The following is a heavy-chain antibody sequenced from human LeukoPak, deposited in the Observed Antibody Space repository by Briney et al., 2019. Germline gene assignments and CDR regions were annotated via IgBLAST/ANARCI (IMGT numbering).Heavy chain of an antibody. CDR2: ISGNSDSI. Sequence: PGGSLRLSCAASGVTFNFYSMNWVRQAPGKGLEWVSSISGNSDSIYYADSVEGRFTVSRDNAKDSLFLQMNSLTAEDTAVYYCARTTDGYNFNGGYWGQGTLVTVSS. V-gene: IGHV3-21*01. D-gene: IGHD1-1*01. J-gene: IGHJ4*02. CDR1: GVTFNFYS. CDR3: ARTTDGYNFNGGY.